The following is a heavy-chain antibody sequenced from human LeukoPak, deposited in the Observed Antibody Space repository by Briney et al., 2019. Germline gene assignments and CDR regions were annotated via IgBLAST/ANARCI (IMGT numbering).Heavy chain of an antibody. Sequence: ISYDGSNKYYADSVKGRFTISRDNSKNTLYLQMNSLRAEDTAVYYCAKAASGFGYYYGMDVWGKGTTVTVSS. CDR2: ISYDGSNK. D-gene: IGHD3-3*01. V-gene: IGHV3-30*18. CDR3: AKAASGFGYYYGMDV. J-gene: IGHJ6*04.